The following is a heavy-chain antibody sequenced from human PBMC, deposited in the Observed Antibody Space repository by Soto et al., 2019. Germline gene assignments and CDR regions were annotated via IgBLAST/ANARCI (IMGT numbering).Heavy chain of an antibody. D-gene: IGHD3-22*01. V-gene: IGHV3-48*02. CDR3: ARDPYYYDSSGYDAFDI. J-gene: IGHJ3*02. CDR1: GFTFSSYS. Sequence: TGGSLRLSCAASGFTFSSYSMNWVRQAPGKGLEWVSYISSSSSTIYYADSVKGRFTISRDNAKNSLYLQMNSLRDEDTAVYYCARDPYYYDSSGYDAFDIWGQGTMVTVSS. CDR2: ISSSSSTI.